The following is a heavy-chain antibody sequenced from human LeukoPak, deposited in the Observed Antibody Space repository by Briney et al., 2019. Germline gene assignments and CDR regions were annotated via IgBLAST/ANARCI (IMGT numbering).Heavy chain of an antibody. CDR1: GFIFSSYW. J-gene: IGHJ3*02. Sequence: GGSLRLSCAASGFIFSSYWMSWVRQAPGKGLEWVSTFSGSGGNTYYADSVKGRFIVSRDNSKNTLFLQMNRPRAEDAAVYYCAKDSVSQNGIFDPFDIWGQGTLVTVSS. V-gene: IGHV3-23*01. CDR3: AKDSVSQNGIFDPFDI. CDR2: FSGSGGNT. D-gene: IGHD2-15*01.